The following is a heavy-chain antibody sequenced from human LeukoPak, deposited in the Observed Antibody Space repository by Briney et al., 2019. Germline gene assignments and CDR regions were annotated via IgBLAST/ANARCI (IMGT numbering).Heavy chain of an antibody. D-gene: IGHD5-12*01. J-gene: IGHJ4*02. V-gene: IGHV3-20*04. CDR1: GFTFDDYG. Sequence: PGGSLRLSCAASGFTFDDYGLSWVRQAPGKGLEWVSGINWNGVSTGYADSVKGRFTISRDNAKNSLYLQMNSLRAEDTALYYCARVTYYDSLYYFDYWGQGTLVTVSS. CDR2: INWNGVST. CDR3: ARVTYYDSLYYFDY.